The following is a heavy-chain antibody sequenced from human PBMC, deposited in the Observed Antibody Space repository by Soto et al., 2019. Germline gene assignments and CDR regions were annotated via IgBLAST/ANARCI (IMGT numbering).Heavy chain of an antibody. J-gene: IGHJ6*02. V-gene: IGHV3-30*18. CDR1: GFSFHSYS. D-gene: IGHD4-4*01. CDR3: AKESVEATYSYYGMDV. CDR2: VSFDSKNK. Sequence: LVESGGGMVRPGGSLTLSCVGSGFSFHSYSLHWVRQAPGKGLEWVATVSFDSKNKYYIDSVEGRFTISRDNSKNVMSLQMNSLRHEDTAVYYCAKESVEATYSYYGMDVWGPGTAVTVSS.